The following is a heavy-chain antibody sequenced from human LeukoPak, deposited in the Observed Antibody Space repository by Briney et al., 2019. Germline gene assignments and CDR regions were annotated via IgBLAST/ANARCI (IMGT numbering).Heavy chain of an antibody. V-gene: IGHV4-34*01. D-gene: IGHD3-10*01. CDR2: VHHSGST. J-gene: IGHJ4*02. CDR1: GESSSGYY. CDR3: ARGAPRYYYGSGSYYGY. Sequence: SETLSLTCGVYGESSSGYYWSWIRQPPGKGLEWIGQVHHSGSTNYNPSLKSRVTISVDTSKNQFSLKLSSVTAADTAVYYCARGAPRYYYGSGSYYGYWGQGTLVTVSS.